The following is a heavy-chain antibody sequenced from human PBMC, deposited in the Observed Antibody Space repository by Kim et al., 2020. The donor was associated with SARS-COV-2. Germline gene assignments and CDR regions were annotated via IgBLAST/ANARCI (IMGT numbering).Heavy chain of an antibody. CDR1: GFTFSSYA. Sequence: GGSLRLSCAASGFTFSSYAMHWVRQAPGKGLEWVAVISYDGSNKYYADSVKGRFTISRDNSKNTLYLQMNSLRAEDTAVYYCARDVYRSWRVGSLMVRVTYGMAVWGQGTTVTVSS. CDR3: ARDVYRSWRVGSLMVRVTYGMAV. V-gene: IGHV3-30*04. J-gene: IGHJ6*02. CDR2: ISYDGSNK. D-gene: IGHD3-10*01.